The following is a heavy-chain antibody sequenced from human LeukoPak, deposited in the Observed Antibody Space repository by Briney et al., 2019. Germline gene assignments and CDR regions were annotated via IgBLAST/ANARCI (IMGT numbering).Heavy chain of an antibody. CDR3: ARARIAAPLLDY. J-gene: IGHJ4*02. CDR2: ISDNGRTS. CDR1: GFTFSSYA. D-gene: IGHD6-13*01. V-gene: IGHV3-48*03. Sequence: GGSLRLSCAASGFTFSSYAMHWVRQTPGKGLEWVSYISDNGRTSYYADSVKGRFTISRDNAKNSLYLQMNSLRVEDTSVYYCARARIAAPLLDYWGQGTLVTVSS.